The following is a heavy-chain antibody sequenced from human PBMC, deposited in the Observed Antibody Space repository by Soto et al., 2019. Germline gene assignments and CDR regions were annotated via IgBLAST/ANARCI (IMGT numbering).Heavy chain of an antibody. CDR3: ARAHMVRGVSWFDP. CDR1: GFSLSTSGMC. D-gene: IGHD3-10*01. Sequence: SGPTMLNPTQTLTLTCTFSGFSLSTSGMCVSWIRQPPGKALEWLALIDWDDDKYYSTSLKTRLTISKDTSKNQVVLTMTNMDPVDTATYYWARAHMVRGVSWFDPWGQGTLVTVSS. J-gene: IGHJ5*02. V-gene: IGHV2-70*01. CDR2: IDWDDDK.